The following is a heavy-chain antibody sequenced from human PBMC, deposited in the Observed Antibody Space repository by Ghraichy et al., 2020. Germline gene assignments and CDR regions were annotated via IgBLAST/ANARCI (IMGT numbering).Heavy chain of an antibody. CDR1: AFIFTNYA. D-gene: IGHD4-11*01. V-gene: IGHV3-23*01. CDR2: LSATGLST. Sequence: GGSLRLSCTASAFIFTNYAMCWLVQAPVQGLEWVSALSATGLSTYYADSVKGRFTISRDNLKNTVSLQMNSLRAEDTAVYYCAKAGSEDDFSNSRTYFFDTWGQGTLVTVSS. J-gene: IGHJ4*02. CDR3: AKAGSEDDFSNSRTYFFDT.